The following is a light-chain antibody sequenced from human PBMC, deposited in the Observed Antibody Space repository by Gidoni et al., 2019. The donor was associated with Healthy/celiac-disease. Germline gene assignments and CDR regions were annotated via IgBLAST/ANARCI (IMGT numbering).Light chain of an antibody. J-gene: IGLJ2*01. V-gene: IGLV1-40*01. CDR1: SSNIGAGYD. CDR2: GTS. CDR3: QSYDSSLSVV. Sequence: QSVLTQPPPVSGDPGQTVTISCTGSSSNIGAGYDVHWYQQLPGAAPKLLIYGTSNRPSGVPVRFSVSKSVTSASLAITGLQAEYEADYYCQSYDSSLSVVFGGGTKLTVL.